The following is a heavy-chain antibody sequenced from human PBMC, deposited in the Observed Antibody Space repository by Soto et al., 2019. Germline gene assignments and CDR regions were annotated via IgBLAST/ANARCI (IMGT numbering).Heavy chain of an antibody. CDR1: GFTFTSYG. Sequence: QAHLVESGGGVVQPGRSLRLSCAASGFTFTSYGMHWVRQAPGTRLEWVAVISYDGGLQHYADSGKGRFTISRDNSKIMVLLQMNSLRAEDTAVYYCVSDRGYGHASVPYSWGQGTLVSFSS. CDR3: VSDRGYGHASVPYS. J-gene: IGHJ4*02. V-gene: IGHV3-30*03. D-gene: IGHD5-18*01. CDR2: ISYDGGLQ.